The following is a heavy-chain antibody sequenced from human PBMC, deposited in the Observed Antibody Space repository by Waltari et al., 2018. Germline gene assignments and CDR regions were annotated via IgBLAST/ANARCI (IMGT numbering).Heavy chain of an antibody. CDR1: GFTFSSYS. Sequence: EVQLVESRGGLVKPGGSLRLSCAASGFTFSSYSMNWVRQAPGKGLEWVSSISSSSSYIYYADSVKGRFTISRDNAKNSLYLQMNSLRAEDTAVYYCARDHGSGSYPDYWGQGTLVTVSS. V-gene: IGHV3-21*01. CDR3: ARDHGSGSYPDY. CDR2: ISSSSSYI. J-gene: IGHJ4*02. D-gene: IGHD3-10*01.